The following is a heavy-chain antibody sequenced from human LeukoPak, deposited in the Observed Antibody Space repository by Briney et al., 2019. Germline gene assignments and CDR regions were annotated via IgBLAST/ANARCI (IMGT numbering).Heavy chain of an antibody. J-gene: IGHJ4*02. CDR2: IYYSGST. V-gene: IGHV4-30-4*01. CDR1: GGSISSGDYY. Sequence: SETLSLTCTVSGGSISSGDYYWSWIRQPPGKGLEWIGYIYYSGSTYYNPSLKSRVTITVDTSKNQFSLKLSSVTAADTAVYYCARDSPAYFDSWGQGTLVTVSS. CDR3: ARDSPAYFDS.